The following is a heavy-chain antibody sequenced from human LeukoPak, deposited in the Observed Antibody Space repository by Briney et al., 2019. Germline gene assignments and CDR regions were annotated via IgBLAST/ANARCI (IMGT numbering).Heavy chain of an antibody. D-gene: IGHD6-13*01. V-gene: IGHV3-23*01. CDR3: AHISSWPDY. J-gene: IGHJ4*02. CDR1: GFTSSSYA. CDR2: ISGSGGST. Sequence: PGRSLRLSCAASGFTSSSYAISGVRRAPGKGVEWVSAISGSGGSTYYADSVKGRFTISRDNSKNTLYLQMNSLRAEDTAVYYCAHISSWPDYWGQGTLVTVSS.